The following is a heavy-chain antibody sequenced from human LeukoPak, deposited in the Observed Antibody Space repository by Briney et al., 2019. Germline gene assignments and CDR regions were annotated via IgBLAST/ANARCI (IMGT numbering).Heavy chain of an antibody. CDR1: GNYC. J-gene: IGHJ4*02. CDR2: INSDGSWT. CDR3: VSFYETY. Sequence: QRGGSLRLSCAASGNYCMHWVRQAPGKGLVWVSHINSDGSWTSYADSVKGRFTISKDNAKNTVYLQMNNLRAEDTAVYYCVSFYETYWGRGTLVTVSS. V-gene: IGHV3-74*01. D-gene: IGHD2-2*01.